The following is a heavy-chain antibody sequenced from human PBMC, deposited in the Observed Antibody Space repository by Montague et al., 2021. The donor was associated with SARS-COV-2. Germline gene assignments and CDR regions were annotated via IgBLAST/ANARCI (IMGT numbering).Heavy chain of an antibody. CDR1: GFTFRNYW. CDR2: INNYGSST. J-gene: IGHJ4*02. Sequence: SLRLSCAASGFTFRNYWMHWVRQAPGKGLVWVSRINNYGSSTSYADSVKGRFTISRDNAKNTLYLQMNSLRVEDTAVYYCARDSSSWGGALDYWGQGTPVTVSS. CDR3: ARDSSSWGGALDY. D-gene: IGHD6-13*01. V-gene: IGHV3-74*01.